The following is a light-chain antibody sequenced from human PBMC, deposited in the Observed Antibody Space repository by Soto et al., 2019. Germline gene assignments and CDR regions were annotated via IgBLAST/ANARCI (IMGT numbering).Light chain of an antibody. J-gene: IGKJ1*01. CDR3: QQYNNWPWT. V-gene: IGKV3-15*01. CDR2: GAS. CDR1: QSVSSN. Sequence: EIVMTQSPATLSVSPGERATLSCRASQSVSSNLAWYQQKPGQAPRLLIYGASTRATGSGSGSGTECTLTISSRQSEDFAVYYCQQYNNWPWTFGQGTKVEIK.